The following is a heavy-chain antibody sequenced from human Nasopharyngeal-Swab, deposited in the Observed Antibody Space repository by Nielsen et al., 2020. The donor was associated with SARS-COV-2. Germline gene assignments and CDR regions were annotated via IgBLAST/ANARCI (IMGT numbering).Heavy chain of an antibody. CDR3: ARPGSSGSYDAFDI. D-gene: IGHD6-19*01. CDR2: INSDGSST. Sequence: GGSLRLSCAASGFTFSSYWMHWVRQAPGKGLVWVSRINSDGSSTRDADSVKGRFTISRDNAKNTLYLQMNSLRAEDTAVYYCARPGSSGSYDAFDIWGQGTMATVSS. V-gene: IGHV3-74*01. J-gene: IGHJ3*02. CDR1: GFTFSSYW.